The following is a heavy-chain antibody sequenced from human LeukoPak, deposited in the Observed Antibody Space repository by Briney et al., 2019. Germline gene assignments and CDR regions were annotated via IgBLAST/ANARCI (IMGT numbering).Heavy chain of an antibody. V-gene: IGHV3-23*01. Sequence: GGSLRPSCAASGFTFSSYAMSWVRQAPGKGLEWVSSFSGSGGGTYYADSAKGRFTISRDNSKNTLYLQMNSLRAEDTAVYYCAKELSVVVISPVDYWGQGTLVTVSS. CDR2: FSGSGGGT. CDR3: AKELSVVVISPVDY. D-gene: IGHD3-22*01. J-gene: IGHJ4*02. CDR1: GFTFSSYA.